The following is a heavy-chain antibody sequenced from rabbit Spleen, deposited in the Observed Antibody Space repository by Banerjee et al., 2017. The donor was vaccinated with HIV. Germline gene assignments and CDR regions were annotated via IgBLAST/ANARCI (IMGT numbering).Heavy chain of an antibody. D-gene: IGHD1-1*01. J-gene: IGHJ3*01. CDR1: GIDFSAWW. CDR3: ARDLVAVIGWNFGL. Sequence: QEHLVESGGGLVRPEGSLTLTCTASGIDFSAWWMCWVRQAPGKGLEWIGCIYGGDGHSTAYASWAKGRFIMSRTSSTTVTLQMTSLTAADTATYFCARDLVAVIGWNFGLWGQGTLVTVS. V-gene: IGHV1S45*01. CDR2: IYGGDGHST.